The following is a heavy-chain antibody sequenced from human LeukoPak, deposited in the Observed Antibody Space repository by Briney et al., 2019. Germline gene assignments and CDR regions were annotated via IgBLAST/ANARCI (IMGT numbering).Heavy chain of an antibody. CDR1: GFSFSSYA. CDR3: AKDHGENYYYGMDV. J-gene: IGHJ6*02. Sequence: PGGSLRLSCAASGFSFSSYAMSWVRQAPGKGPEWVSAISGRGGTTDYADSVKGRFTISRDNSKNTLYLRMNSLRAEDTAVYYCAKDHGENYYYGMDVWGQGTTVTVSS. CDR2: ISGRGGTT. V-gene: IGHV3-23*01. D-gene: IGHD4-17*01.